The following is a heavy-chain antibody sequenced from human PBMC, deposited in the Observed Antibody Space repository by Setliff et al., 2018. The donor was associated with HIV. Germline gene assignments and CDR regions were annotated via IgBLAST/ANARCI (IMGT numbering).Heavy chain of an antibody. CDR3: ARDLTMTYYYDSSGPEEFDP. V-gene: IGHV3-21*01. CDR2: ISSSTSYV. J-gene: IGHJ5*02. Sequence: GGSLRLSCAASGFTFSSYSMNWVRQAPGKGLEWVSSISSSTSYVYYADSVKGRFTISRDNAKNSLYLQMNSLRAEDTAVYYCARDLTMTYYYDSSGPEEFDPWGQGTLVTVSS. D-gene: IGHD3-22*01. CDR1: GFTFSSYS.